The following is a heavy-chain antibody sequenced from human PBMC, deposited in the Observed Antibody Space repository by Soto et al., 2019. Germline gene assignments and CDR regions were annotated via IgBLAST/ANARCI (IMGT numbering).Heavy chain of an antibody. CDR2: IDYSGST. D-gene: IGHD4-17*01. Sequence: PSETLSLTCTVSGGSVSSGSYYWSWIRQPPGKGLEWIGYIDYSGSTNYNPSLKSRVTISIDTSKNQFSLKLTSVTAADTAVYYCARELESTVYDYWGQGTLVTVPQ. J-gene: IGHJ4*02. V-gene: IGHV4-61*01. CDR3: ARELESTVYDY. CDR1: GGSVSSGSYY.